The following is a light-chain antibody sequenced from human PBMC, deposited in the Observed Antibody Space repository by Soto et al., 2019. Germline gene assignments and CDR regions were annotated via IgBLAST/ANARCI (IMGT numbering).Light chain of an antibody. V-gene: IGLV2-14*03. CDR2: DVS. CDR3: SSYGGSSAPVI. Sequence: QSALTQPASVSGSPGQSITISCTGTSSDVGAYNYVSWYQQHPGKAPKLVIYDVSNRPSGVSNRFSGSKSGNTASLTISGLQAEDEADYHGSSYGGSSAPVIFGGGTKVTVL. J-gene: IGLJ2*01. CDR1: SSDVGAYNY.